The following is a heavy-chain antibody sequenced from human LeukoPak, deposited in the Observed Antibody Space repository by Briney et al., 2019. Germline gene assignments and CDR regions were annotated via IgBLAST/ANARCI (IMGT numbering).Heavy chain of an antibody. J-gene: IGHJ4*02. V-gene: IGHV3-74*01. CDR2: ISPDGSIT. CDR1: ASTFSDYW. Sequence: PGGSLGLSCVVSASTFSDYWMQWVRQAPGMGLVWVSRISPDGSITDFADSVKGRFAISRDNAKNTVFLQMNSLRAEDTALSYCVRAWDYWGQGSLVTVSS. CDR3: VRAWDY.